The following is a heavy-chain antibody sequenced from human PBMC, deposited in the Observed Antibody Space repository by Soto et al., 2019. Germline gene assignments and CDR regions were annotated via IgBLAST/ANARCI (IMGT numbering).Heavy chain of an antibody. J-gene: IGHJ4*02. Sequence: GGSLRLSCAASGFTFSTYWMHWVRQAPGKGLVWVSRINSDGSRTNYADSVKGRFTISRDNAKNTLYLQMNSLRAEDTAVYYCARVFGGYEYYFDYWGQGTLVTVSS. CDR3: ARVFGGYEYYFDY. V-gene: IGHV3-74*01. CDR2: INSDGSRT. CDR1: GFTFSTYW. D-gene: IGHD5-12*01.